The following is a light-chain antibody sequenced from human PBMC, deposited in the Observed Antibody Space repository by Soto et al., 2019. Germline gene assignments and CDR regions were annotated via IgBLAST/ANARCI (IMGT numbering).Light chain of an antibody. CDR3: QQYNIWPLWT. Sequence: EIVMTQSPATLSVSPGDRATLSCRASESVTSSLAWYQQKPGQAPRLLIYAASTRATDVPARFSGGGSETEFTLTISSLQSADFAVYCCQQYNIWPLWTFGGGTKVEIK. CDR2: AAS. V-gene: IGKV3-15*01. CDR1: ESVTSS. J-gene: IGKJ1*01.